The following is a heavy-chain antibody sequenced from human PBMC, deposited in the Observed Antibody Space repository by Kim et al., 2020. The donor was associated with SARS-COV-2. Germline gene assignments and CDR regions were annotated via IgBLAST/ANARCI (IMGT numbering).Heavy chain of an antibody. Sequence: GGSLRLSCAASGFTFSDHYMDWVRQAPGKGLEWVGRTRNKANSYTTEYAASVKGRFTISRDDSKNSLYLQMNSLKTEDTAVYYCARSSGIGRIPYFDYWGQGTLVTVSS. CDR1: GFTFSDHY. V-gene: IGHV3-72*01. D-gene: IGHD3-3*02. CDR2: TRNKANSYTT. J-gene: IGHJ4*02. CDR3: ARSSGIGRIPYFDY.